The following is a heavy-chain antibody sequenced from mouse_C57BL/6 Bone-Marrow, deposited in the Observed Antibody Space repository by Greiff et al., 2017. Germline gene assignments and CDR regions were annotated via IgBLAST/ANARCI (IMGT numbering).Heavy chain of an antibody. CDR3: ARRNLLWYHYYAMDY. Sequence: QVQLQQPGAELVKPGASVKMSCKASGYTFTSYWITWVKQRPGQGLEWIGDIYPGSGSTNYNEKFKSKATLTVDTSSSTAYMQLSSMTSEDSAVYYCARRNLLWYHYYAMDYWGQGTSVTVSS. CDR1: GYTFTSYW. J-gene: IGHJ4*01. CDR2: IYPGSGST. D-gene: IGHD2-1*01. V-gene: IGHV1-55*01.